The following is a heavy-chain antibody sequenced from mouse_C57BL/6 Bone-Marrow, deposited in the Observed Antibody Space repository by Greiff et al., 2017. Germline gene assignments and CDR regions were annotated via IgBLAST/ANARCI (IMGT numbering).Heavy chain of an antibody. CDR1: GFNIKDDY. D-gene: IGHD1-1*01. Sequence: VQLQQSGAELVRPGASVKLSCTASGFNIKDDYMHWVKQRPEQGLEWIGWIDPENGDSEYASKFQGKATITAATSSNTAYLQLSSLTSEDTAVYYCTSYYGYAMDYWGQGTSVTVSS. V-gene: IGHV14-4*01. J-gene: IGHJ4*01. CDR3: TSYYGYAMDY. CDR2: IDPENGDS.